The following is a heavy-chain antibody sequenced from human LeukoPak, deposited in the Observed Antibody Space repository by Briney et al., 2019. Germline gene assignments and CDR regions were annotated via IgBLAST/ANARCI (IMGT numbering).Heavy chain of an antibody. CDR2: INPNSGGG. J-gene: IGHJ5*02. CDR1: GYTFTGYD. CDR3: ARGYCSSTSCSNWFDP. D-gene: IGHD2-2*01. Sequence: GGSVRVSCKASGYTFTGYDMHWVRQAGGQGGEGMGWINPNSGGGNYAQKFQGRVTMTRDTSISTAYMELSRLRSDDTAVYYCARGYCSSTSCSNWFDPWGQGTLVTVSS. V-gene: IGHV1-2*02.